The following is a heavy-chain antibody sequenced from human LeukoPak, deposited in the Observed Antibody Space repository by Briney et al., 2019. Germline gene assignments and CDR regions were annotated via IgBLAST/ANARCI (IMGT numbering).Heavy chain of an antibody. CDR3: ARGGYGDYSGYYYGMDV. V-gene: IGHV3-48*01. J-gene: IGHJ6*02. D-gene: IGHD4-17*01. CDR1: GFTFSSYS. Sequence: PGGSLRLSCAASGFTFSSYSMNWVRQAPGKGLEWVSYISSSSSTIYYADSVKGRFTISRDNAKNSLYLQMNSLRAEDTAVYYCARGGYGDYSGYYYGMDVWGQGTTVTVSS. CDR2: ISSSSSTI.